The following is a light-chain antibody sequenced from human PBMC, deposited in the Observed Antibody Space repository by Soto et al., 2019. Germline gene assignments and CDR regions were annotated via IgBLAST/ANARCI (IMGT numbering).Light chain of an antibody. CDR2: LAS. CDR1: QSLLYNSNNRNY. J-gene: IGKJ4*01. V-gene: IGKV4-1*01. CDR3: QQYYNTPLT. Sequence: DIVMTQSPDSLAVSLGERVTINCKSSQSLLYNSNNRNYLAWFQQKPGQPPKLLIYLASTRESEVTDRFSGSGSGTDFTLAISSLQAEDVAVYYCQQYYNTPLTFGGGTKVEIK.